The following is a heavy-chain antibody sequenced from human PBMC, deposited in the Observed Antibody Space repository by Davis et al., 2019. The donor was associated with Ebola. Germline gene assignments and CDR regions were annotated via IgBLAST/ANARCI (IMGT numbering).Heavy chain of an antibody. V-gene: IGHV1-18*01. Sequence: ASVKVSCKASGYTFTSYGISWVRQAPGQGLEWMGWISAYNGNTNYAQKLQGRVTMTTDTSTSTAYMELSSLRSEDTAVYYCARLYGDYVADGMDVWGQGTTVTVSS. D-gene: IGHD4-17*01. J-gene: IGHJ6*02. CDR1: GYTFTSYG. CDR3: ARLYGDYVADGMDV. CDR2: ISAYNGNT.